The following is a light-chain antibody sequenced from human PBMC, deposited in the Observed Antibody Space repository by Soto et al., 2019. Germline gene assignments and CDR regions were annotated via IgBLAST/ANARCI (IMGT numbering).Light chain of an antibody. CDR1: QDIRSS. CDR3: QQTDNFPLT. J-gene: IGKJ5*01. CDR2: AAS. Sequence: DIQMNQSPSSVSASVADRATITCRASQDIRSSLAWYQQRPGKAPNLLIYAASTLQSGVPSRFSGSGSGTDFTLTISSLQPEEFATYYCQQTDNFPLTFGQGTRLEIK. V-gene: IGKV1-12*01.